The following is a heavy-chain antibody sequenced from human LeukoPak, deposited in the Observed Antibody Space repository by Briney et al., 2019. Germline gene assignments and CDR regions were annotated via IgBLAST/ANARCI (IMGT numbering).Heavy chain of an antibody. Sequence: PGGSLRLSCAASGFTFSSYGMHWVRQAPGKGLEWVAFIRYDGSNKYYADSVKGRFTISRDNSKNTLHLQMNSLRAEDTAVYYCAKEGGGSSGWSNYYYYYMDVWGKGTTVTVSS. D-gene: IGHD6-19*01. CDR1: GFTFSSYG. V-gene: IGHV3-30*02. J-gene: IGHJ6*03. CDR3: AKEGGGSSGWSNYYYYYMDV. CDR2: IRYDGSNK.